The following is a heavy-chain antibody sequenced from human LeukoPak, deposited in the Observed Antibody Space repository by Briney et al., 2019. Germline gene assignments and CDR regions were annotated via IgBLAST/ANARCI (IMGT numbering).Heavy chain of an antibody. J-gene: IGHJ3*02. D-gene: IGHD3-3*01. CDR2: IIPILGIA. V-gene: IGHV1-69*04. CDR1: GGTFSSYA. CDR3: ARPYDFWSASSDDAFDI. Sequence: SVKVSCKASGGTFSSYAINWVRQAPGQGLEWMGRIIPILGIANYAQKFQGRVTITADKSTSTAYMELSSLRSEDTAVYYCARPYDFWSASSDDAFDIWGQGTMVTVSS.